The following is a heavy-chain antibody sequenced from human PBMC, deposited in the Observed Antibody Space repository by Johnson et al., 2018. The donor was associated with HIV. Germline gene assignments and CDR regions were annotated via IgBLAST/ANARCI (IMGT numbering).Heavy chain of an antibody. D-gene: IGHD6-6*01. J-gene: IGHJ3*02. Sequence: QVQLAESGGGVVQPGRSLRLSCAASGFTFSSYAMHWVRQAPGKGLEWVAVISYDGSNKYYADSVKGRFTISRDNSKNTLYLQMNSLRAEDTAVYYGARRGYSSSGGAFDIWGQGTMVTVSS. CDR2: ISYDGSNK. CDR3: ARRGYSSSGGAFDI. V-gene: IGHV3-30-3*01. CDR1: GFTFSSYA.